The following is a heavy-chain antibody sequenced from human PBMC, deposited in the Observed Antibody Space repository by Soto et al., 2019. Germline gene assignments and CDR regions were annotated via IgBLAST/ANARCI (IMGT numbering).Heavy chain of an antibody. CDR2: ISGSGGST. CDR1: GFTFSSYP. CDR3: AKAGDYYYYYGMDV. D-gene: IGHD3-10*01. Sequence: EVQLLESGGGLVQPGGSLRLSCAASGFTFSSYPMSWVRQAPGKGLEWVSCISGSGGSTYYADSVKGRFTISRDNSKNTLYLQMNSLRAEDTAVYYCAKAGDYYYYYGMDVWGQGTTVTVSS. V-gene: IGHV3-23*01. J-gene: IGHJ6*02.